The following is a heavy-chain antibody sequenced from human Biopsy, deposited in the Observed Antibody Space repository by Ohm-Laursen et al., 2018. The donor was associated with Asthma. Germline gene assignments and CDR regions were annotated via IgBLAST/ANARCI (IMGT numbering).Heavy chain of an antibody. Sequence: GSLRLSCAASGFTVSRDRMFWVRQAPGKGLEWVSVIYSGGTSHTADSVRGRFTISRDFSKNTLHLQMHSLRVEDTAVYYCARGDSSGWSHYYFDYWAPGTL. D-gene: IGHD6-19*01. J-gene: IGHJ4*02. CDR2: IYSGGTS. V-gene: IGHV3-53*01. CDR1: GFTVSRDR. CDR3: ARGDSSGWSHYYFDY.